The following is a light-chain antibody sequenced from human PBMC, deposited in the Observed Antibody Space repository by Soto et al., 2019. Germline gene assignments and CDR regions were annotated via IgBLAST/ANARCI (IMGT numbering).Light chain of an antibody. V-gene: IGKV1-9*01. CDR1: QGIGSY. J-gene: IGKJ1*01. CDR3: QQYSSYPRT. Sequence: LTQSPSFLSASVGDRVSITCRASQGIGSYLAWYQQKPGKAPNLLIYAASTLQSGVPSRFSGSGSGTDFTLTISCLQSEDFASYYCQQYSSYPRTFGQGTKVDIK. CDR2: AAS.